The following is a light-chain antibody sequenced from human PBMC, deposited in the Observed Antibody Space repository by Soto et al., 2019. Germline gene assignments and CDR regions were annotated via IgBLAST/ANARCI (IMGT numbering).Light chain of an antibody. Sequence: VLTHSPGTLSLSPGERTTLSCSASQTVRNNYLAWYQQKPGQAPTLLIYDASNRATGIPDRFSGGGSGTEFTLTISSLQSEDFAIYYCHQYDNWPGAFGQGTKVDIK. CDR2: DAS. CDR3: HQYDNWPGA. CDR1: QTVRNNY. J-gene: IGKJ1*01. V-gene: IGKV3-20*01.